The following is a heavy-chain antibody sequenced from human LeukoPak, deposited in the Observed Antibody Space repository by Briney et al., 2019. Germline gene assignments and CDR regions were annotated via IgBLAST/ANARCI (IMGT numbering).Heavy chain of an antibody. J-gene: IGHJ3*02. V-gene: IGHV1-46*01. CDR2: INPSGGST. D-gene: IGHD2-2*01. CDR1: GYTFTGYY. Sequence: GASVKVSCKASGYTFTGYYMHWVRQAPGQGLEWMGIINPSGGSTSYAQKFQGRVTMTRDTSTSTVYMELSSLRSEDTAVYYCARDGEGVRGVVPAASDAFDIWGQGTMVTVSS. CDR3: ARDGEGVRGVVPAASDAFDI.